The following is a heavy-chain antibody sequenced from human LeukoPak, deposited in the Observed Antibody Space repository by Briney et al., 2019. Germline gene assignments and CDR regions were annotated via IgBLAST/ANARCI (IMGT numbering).Heavy chain of an antibody. CDR1: GGSFSGYY. D-gene: IGHD2-2*01. Sequence: SETLSLTCAVYGGSFSGYYWSWIRQPPGKGLEWIGEINHSGNTNYNPSLKSRVTILVDTSKNQFSLKLSSVTAADTAVYYCARVRSISYYFDYWGQGTLVTVSS. CDR2: INHSGNT. J-gene: IGHJ4*02. V-gene: IGHV4-34*01. CDR3: ARVRSISYYFDY.